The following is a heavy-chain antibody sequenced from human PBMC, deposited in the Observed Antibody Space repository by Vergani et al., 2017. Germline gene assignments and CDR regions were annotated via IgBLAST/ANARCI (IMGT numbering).Heavy chain of an antibody. V-gene: IGHV3-48*01. D-gene: IGHD2-15*01. CDR2: ISSSSSTI. J-gene: IGHJ5*02. CDR1: GFTFSSYS. Sequence: EVQLVESGGGLVQPGGSLRLSCAASGFTFSSYSMNWVRQAPGKGLEWVSYISSSSSTIYYADSVKGRFTISRDNAKNSLYLQMNSLRAEDTAVYYCARDSREDIVVVVAASYNWVDPWGQGTLVTVSS. CDR3: ARDSREDIVVVVAASYNWVDP.